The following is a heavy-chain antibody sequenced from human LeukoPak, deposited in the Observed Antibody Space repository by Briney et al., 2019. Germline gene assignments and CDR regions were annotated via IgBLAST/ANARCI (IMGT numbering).Heavy chain of an antibody. V-gene: IGHV4-59*12. Sequence: SETLSLTCTVSGGSISTYYGNWIRQAPGKGLEWTGYIYYSGSTNYNPSLKSRVTMSVDTSRNQFSLKLSSVTAADTAVYYCARFHTFGGVSGFDYWGQGTLVTVSS. J-gene: IGHJ4*02. CDR2: IYYSGST. CDR1: GGSISTYY. CDR3: ARFHTFGGVSGFDY. D-gene: IGHD3-16*01.